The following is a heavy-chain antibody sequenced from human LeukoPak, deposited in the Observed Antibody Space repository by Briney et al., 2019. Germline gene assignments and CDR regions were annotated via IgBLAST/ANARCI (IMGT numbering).Heavy chain of an antibody. D-gene: IGHD3-9*01. CDR1: GYTFTSYG. V-gene: IGHV1-18*01. CDR2: ISAYNGNT. CDR3: ARELRYFDWLLSPEADYYYYMDV. J-gene: IGHJ6*03. Sequence: ASVKVSCKASGYTFTSYGISWVRQAPGQGLEWMGWISAYNGNTNYAQKLQGRVTMTTDTSTSTAYMELRSLRSDDTAVYYCARELRYFDWLLSPEADYYYYMDVWGKGTTVTISS.